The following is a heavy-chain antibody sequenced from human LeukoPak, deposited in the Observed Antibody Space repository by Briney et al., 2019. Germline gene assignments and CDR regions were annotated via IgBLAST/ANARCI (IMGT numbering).Heavy chain of an antibody. CDR2: INPNSGGT. V-gene: IGHV1-2*02. J-gene: IGHJ5*02. Sequence: ASVKVSCKASGYTFTGYYMHWVRQAPGQGLEWMGWINPNSGGTNYAQKFQGRVTMTRDTSISTAYMELSRLRSDDTAVYYCARDPEICSAGWFDPWGQGTLVTVSS. CDR1: GYTFTGYY. D-gene: IGHD2-15*01. CDR3: ARDPEICSAGWFDP.